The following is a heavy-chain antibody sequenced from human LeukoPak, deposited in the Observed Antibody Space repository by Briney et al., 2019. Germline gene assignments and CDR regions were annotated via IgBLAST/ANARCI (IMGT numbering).Heavy chain of an antibody. V-gene: IGHV3-21*01. D-gene: IGHD4-17*01. Sequence: KPGGSLRLPCAASGFTFSSYSMNWVRQAPGKGLEWVSSISSSSSYIYYADSVKGRFTISRDNAKNSLYLQMNSLRAEDTAVYYCASGTTVTDPWFDPWGQGTLVTVSS. J-gene: IGHJ5*02. CDR3: ASGTTVTDPWFDP. CDR1: GFTFSSYS. CDR2: ISSSSSYI.